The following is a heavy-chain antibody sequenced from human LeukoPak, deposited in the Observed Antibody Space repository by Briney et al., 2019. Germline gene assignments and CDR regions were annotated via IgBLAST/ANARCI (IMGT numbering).Heavy chain of an antibody. CDR1: GFSFSTYW. D-gene: IGHD3-22*01. V-gene: IGHV3-7*01. CDR3: ARPYYYDSSFFDY. Sequence: PGGSLRLSCGASGFSFSTYWMDWVRQAPGKGLEWVASIKEDGSHADYGGSVRGRFTVSRDNTKNSLYLQMNSLSIDDTAVYYCARPYYYDSSFFDYWGQGTLVTVSS. J-gene: IGHJ4*02. CDR2: IKEDGSHA.